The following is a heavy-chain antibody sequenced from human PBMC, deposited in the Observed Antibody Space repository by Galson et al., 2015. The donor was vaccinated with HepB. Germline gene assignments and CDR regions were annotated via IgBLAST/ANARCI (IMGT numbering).Heavy chain of an antibody. V-gene: IGHV3-23*01. J-gene: IGHJ3*02. CDR3: ARDRRYPDDVFDI. D-gene: IGHD1-1*01. Sequence: SLRLSCAASGFTFNIYAMAWVRQAPGKGLEWVSTLSGGGWIWSADSVKSRFTISRDDSKNTVYLRMNSLRADDTALYYCARDRRYPDDVFDIWGQGTTVTVSS. CDR1: GFTFNIYA. CDR2: LSGGGWI.